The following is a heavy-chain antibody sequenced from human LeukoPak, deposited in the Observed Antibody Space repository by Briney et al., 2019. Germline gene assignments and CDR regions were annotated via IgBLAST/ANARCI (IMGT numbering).Heavy chain of an antibody. D-gene: IGHD2-2*03. V-gene: IGHV3-23*01. Sequence: GGSLRLSCVASGFTFSNYAMSWVRQAPGKGLEWIAALNGGRTFFHDSVRGRFTISRDNSKDTLYHQLNSLRGDDTAVYYCVKEVTGYGYFDYWGRGTLVSVSS. J-gene: IGHJ4*02. CDR3: VKEVTGYGYFDY. CDR1: GFTFSNYA. CDR2: LNGGRT.